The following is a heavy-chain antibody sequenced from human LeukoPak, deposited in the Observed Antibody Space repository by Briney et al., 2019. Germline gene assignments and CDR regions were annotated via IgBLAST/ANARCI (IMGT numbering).Heavy chain of an antibody. D-gene: IGHD5-18*01. CDR3: ARASSGYSYGHYYYMDV. CDR2: IYHSGST. CDR1: GYSISSGYY. Sequence: SETLSLTCTVSGYSISSGYYWGWIRQPPGKGLEWIGSIYHSGSTYYNPSLKSRVTISVDTSKNHFTLKLSPVTAAGTAVYYCARASSGYSYGHYYYMDVWGKGTTVTVSS. J-gene: IGHJ6*03. V-gene: IGHV4-38-2*02.